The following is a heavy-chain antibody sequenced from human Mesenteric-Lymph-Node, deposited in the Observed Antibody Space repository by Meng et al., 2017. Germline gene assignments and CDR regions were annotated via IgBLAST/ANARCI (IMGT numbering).Heavy chain of an antibody. CDR2: TYYKSKWYN. Sequence: QVTLQQSGPGLGKPSQTLSLTCAISGDSVSTNSAAWNWIRQSPSGGLEWLGRTYYKSKWYNDYAESVKSRIAINPDTSKNQFSLQLNSVTPEDTAVYYCARDPAAFDFWGQGILVTVSS. D-gene: IGHD6-25*01. J-gene: IGHJ4*02. CDR1: GDSVSTNSAA. CDR3: ARDPAAFDF. V-gene: IGHV6-1*01.